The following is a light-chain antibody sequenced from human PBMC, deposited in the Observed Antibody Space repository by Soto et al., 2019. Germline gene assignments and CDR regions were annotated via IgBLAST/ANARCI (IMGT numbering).Light chain of an antibody. CDR2: AAS. Sequence: IQMTQSPGSLSASVGGGVTITGRASQSINKFLNWYQQKLGKAPKFLSYAASSLESWVPSRFSGSGSGTDFTLTISSLKPDDFETYYCQHYSSYSEAFGQGTKVDIK. CDR1: QSINKF. CDR3: QHYSSYSEA. V-gene: IGKV1-16*01. J-gene: IGKJ1*01.